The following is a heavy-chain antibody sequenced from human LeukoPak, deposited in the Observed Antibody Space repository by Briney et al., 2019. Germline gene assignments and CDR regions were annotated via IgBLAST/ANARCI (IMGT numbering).Heavy chain of an antibody. D-gene: IGHD2-15*01. CDR1: GFTFSSYW. Sequence: GGSLRLSCAASGFTFSSYWMSWVRQAPGKGLEWVANMKQDGSEKCYVDSVKGRFTISRDNAKNSLYLQMNSLRAEDTAVYYCARAVVVAATLDYWGQGTLVTVSS. J-gene: IGHJ4*02. CDR2: MKQDGSEK. CDR3: ARAVVVAATLDY. V-gene: IGHV3-7*01.